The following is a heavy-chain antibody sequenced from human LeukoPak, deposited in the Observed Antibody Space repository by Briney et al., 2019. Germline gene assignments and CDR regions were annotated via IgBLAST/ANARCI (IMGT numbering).Heavy chain of an antibody. CDR1: GGTFSSYA. D-gene: IGHD5-24*01. CDR3: AREGDGYNSNFDY. Sequence: SVKVSCKASGGTFSSYAISWVRQAPGQGLEWMGGIIPIFGTANYAQKFQGRVTITADEPTSTAYMELSSLRSEDTAVYYCAREGDGYNSNFDYWGQGTQVTVSS. V-gene: IGHV1-69*13. J-gene: IGHJ4*02. CDR2: IIPIFGTA.